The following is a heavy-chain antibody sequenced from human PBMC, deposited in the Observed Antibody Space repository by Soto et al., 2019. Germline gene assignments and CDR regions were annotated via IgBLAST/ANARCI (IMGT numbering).Heavy chain of an antibody. CDR2: ISYDGSNK. CDR1: GFTFSSYA. D-gene: IGHD1-7*01. V-gene: IGHV3-30-3*01. Sequence: QVQLVESGGGVVQPGRSLRLSCAASGFTFSSYAMHWVRQAPGKGLEWVAVISYDGSNKYYADSVKGRFSISRDNSKNTLYLQMNSLRAEDTGVYYCARDRYNWNYGDFDYWGQGTLVTVSS. J-gene: IGHJ4*02. CDR3: ARDRYNWNYGDFDY.